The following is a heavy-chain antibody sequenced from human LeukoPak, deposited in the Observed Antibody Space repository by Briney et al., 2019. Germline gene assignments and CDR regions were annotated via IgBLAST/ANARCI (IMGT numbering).Heavy chain of an antibody. D-gene: IGHD5-18*01. CDR3: ARGRYNYALEDYFDY. Sequence: PSETLSLTCTVSGYSISSGYYWGWIRQPPGKGLEWIGSIYHSGSTYYNPSLKSRVTISVDTSKNQVSLKVSSVTAADTAVYYCARGRYNYALEDYFDYWGQGTLVTVSS. CDR2: IYHSGST. V-gene: IGHV4-38-2*02. CDR1: GYSISSGYY. J-gene: IGHJ4*02.